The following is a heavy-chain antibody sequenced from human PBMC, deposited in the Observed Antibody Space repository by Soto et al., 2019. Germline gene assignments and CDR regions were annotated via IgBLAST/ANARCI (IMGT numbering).Heavy chain of an antibody. CDR1: GGTFISYA. Sequence: QVQLVQSGAEVKKPGSSVKVSCKASGGTFISYAISWVRQAPGQGLEWMGGIIPSFGTANYAQKFQGRVTITADESTSTAYMELSSLRSEDTAVYYCASDFSDYGDAGFDPWGQGTLVTVSS. CDR3: ASDFSDYGDAGFDP. CDR2: IIPSFGTA. J-gene: IGHJ5*02. V-gene: IGHV1-69*01. D-gene: IGHD4-17*01.